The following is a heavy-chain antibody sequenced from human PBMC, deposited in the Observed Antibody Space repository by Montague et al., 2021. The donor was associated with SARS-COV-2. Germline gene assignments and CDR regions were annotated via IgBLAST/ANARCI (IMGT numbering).Heavy chain of an antibody. CDR3: ARMSYDSSGYPALAFDI. V-gene: IGHV2-70*01. CDR2: IDWDDDK. CDR1: GFSLSTSGMC. J-gene: IGHJ3*02. Sequence: PALVKPTQALTLTCTFSGFSLSTSGMCVSWIRQPPGKALEWLALIDWDDDKYYSTSLKTRLTISKDTSKNQVVLTMTNMDPVDTATYYCARMSYDSSGYPALAFDIWAKGQWSPSLQ. D-gene: IGHD3-22*01.